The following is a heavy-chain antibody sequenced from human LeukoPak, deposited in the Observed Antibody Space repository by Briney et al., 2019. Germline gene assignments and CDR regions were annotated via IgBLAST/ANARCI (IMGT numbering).Heavy chain of an antibody. CDR1: GGAISSSSYY. CDR3: ARHGPVYDSIDY. Sequence: PSETLSLTCTVSGGAISSSSYYWGGIRQPPGKGLEWIGSIYYSGSTYYNPSLKSRVTISVDTSKNQFSLKLSSVTAADTAVYYCARHGPVYDSIDYWGQGTLVTVSS. J-gene: IGHJ4*02. V-gene: IGHV4-39*01. CDR2: IYYSGST. D-gene: IGHD5/OR15-5a*01.